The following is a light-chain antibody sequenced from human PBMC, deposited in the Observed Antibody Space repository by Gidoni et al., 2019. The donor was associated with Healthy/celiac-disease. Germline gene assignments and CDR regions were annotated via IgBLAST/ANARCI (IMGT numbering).Light chain of an antibody. V-gene: IGKV1-39*01. CDR2: AAS. CDR3: QQSYSTPPST. CDR1: QSISSY. Sequence: DIQMTQSHSSLSASVGDRVTITCRASQSISSYLNWYQQKPGKAPKLLIYAASSLQSGVPSRFSGSGSGTDFTLTISSLQPEDFATYYCQQSYSTPPSTFXQXTRLEIK. J-gene: IGKJ5*01.